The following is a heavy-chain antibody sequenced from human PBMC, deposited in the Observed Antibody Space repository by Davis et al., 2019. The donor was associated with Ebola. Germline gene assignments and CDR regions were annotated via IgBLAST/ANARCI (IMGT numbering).Heavy chain of an antibody. J-gene: IGHJ4*02. Sequence: AASVKVSCKASGYTFTSYAMHWVRQAPGQGLEWMGGIIPIFGTANYAQKFQGRVTITADESTSTAYMELSSPRSEDTAVYYCARFSYHYFDYWGQGPRSPSPQ. CDR1: GYTFTSYA. CDR2: IIPIFGTA. V-gene: IGHV1-69*13. CDR3: ARFSYHYFDY.